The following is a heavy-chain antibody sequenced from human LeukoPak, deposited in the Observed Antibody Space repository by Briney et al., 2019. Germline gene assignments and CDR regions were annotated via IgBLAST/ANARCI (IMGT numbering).Heavy chain of an antibody. D-gene: IGHD6-6*01. CDR2: ISSSSSYI. CDR3: AKDVVRVSSKGWFDP. V-gene: IGHV3-21*04. CDR1: GFTFSSYS. J-gene: IGHJ5*02. Sequence: GGSLRLSCAASGFTFSSYSMNWVRQAPGKGLEWVSSISSSSSYIYYADSVKGRFTISRDNAKNSLYLQMNSLRAEDTAVYYCAKDVVRVSSKGWFDPWGQGTLVSVSS.